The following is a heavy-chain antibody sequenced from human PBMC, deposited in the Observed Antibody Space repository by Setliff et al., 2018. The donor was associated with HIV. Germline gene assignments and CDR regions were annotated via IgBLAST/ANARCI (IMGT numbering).Heavy chain of an antibody. CDR2: ISAYNGNT. CDR3: ARVPYRSAWFSGGHDAFDI. CDR1: GYTLTSYG. D-gene: IGHD6-19*01. Sequence: ASVKVSCKASGYTLTSYGINWVRQAPGQGLEWMGWISAYNGNTNYAQRLQGRVTMTTDTSTSTAYMELRSLRSDDTAVYYCARVPYRSAWFSGGHDAFDIWGQGTMVTVSS. V-gene: IGHV1-18*01. J-gene: IGHJ3*02.